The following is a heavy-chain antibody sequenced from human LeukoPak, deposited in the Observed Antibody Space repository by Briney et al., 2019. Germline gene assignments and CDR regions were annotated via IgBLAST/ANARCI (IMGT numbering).Heavy chain of an antibody. CDR1: GYTFTKYD. CDR3: TREGLDY. Sequence: GASVKDSCKAPGYTFTKYDINWVRQATGQGVEWMGYKNPNSGSSAYAQKFQGRVTITTDASISTADMEVSGLRAEDTGLYYCTREGLDYWGQGTLVTVSS. V-gene: IGHV1-8*03. CDR2: KNPNSGSS. J-gene: IGHJ4*02.